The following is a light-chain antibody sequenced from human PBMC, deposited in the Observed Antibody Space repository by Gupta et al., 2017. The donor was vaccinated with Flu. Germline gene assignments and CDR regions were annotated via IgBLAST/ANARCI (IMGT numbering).Light chain of an antibody. CDR3: QSADSSGTYDVV. CDR2: KDS. J-gene: IGLJ2*01. CDR1: ALPKQY. V-gene: IGLV3-25*03. Sequence: SYELTQPPSVSVSPGQTARHTCSGDALPKQYAYWYQQKPGQAPVLVIYKDSERPSGIPERFSGSSSGTTVTLTISGVQAEDEADYYCQSADSSGTYDVVFGGGTKLTVL.